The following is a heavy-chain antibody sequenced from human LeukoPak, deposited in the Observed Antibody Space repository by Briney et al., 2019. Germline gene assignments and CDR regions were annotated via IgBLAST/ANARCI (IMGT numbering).Heavy chain of an antibody. J-gene: IGHJ3*02. CDR1: GGSISSSSYY. D-gene: IGHD3-22*01. CDR3: ARGLDSSDRGDAFDI. V-gene: IGHV4-39*06. Sequence: SETLSLTCTVSGGSISSSSYYWGWIRQPPGKGLEWIGSIYYSGSTYYNPSLKSRVTISVDTSKNQFPLKLSSVTAADTAVYYCARGLDSSDRGDAFDIWGQGTMVTVSS. CDR2: IYYSGST.